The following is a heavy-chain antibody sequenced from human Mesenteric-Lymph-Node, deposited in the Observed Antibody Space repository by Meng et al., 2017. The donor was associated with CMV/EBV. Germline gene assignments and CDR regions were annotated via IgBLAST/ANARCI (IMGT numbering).Heavy chain of an antibody. D-gene: IGHD6-25*01. Sequence: SLKISCAASGFTFNKHDMHWVRQAPGKGLEWVSGIAWHSNTVTYADSVKGRFTISRDNAKNSLYLQMNSLRAEDTALYYCAKDIRRRQYYYYGMDVWGQGTTVTVSS. CDR1: GFTFNKHD. V-gene: IGHV3-9*01. J-gene: IGHJ6*02. CDR3: AKDIRRRQYYYYGMDV. CDR2: IAWHSNTV.